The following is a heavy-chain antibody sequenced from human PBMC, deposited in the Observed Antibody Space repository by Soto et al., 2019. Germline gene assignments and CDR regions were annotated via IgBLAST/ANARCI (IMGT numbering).Heavy chain of an antibody. V-gene: IGHV4-34*01. CDR2: INHSGSN. J-gene: IGHJ6*02. Sequence: SETLSLTCSVYGGYFSGYYWSWIRQPPGKGLEWIGEINHSGSNNYNPSLKSRVTISVDTSKNQFSLKLSSVTSADTGVYYCERGVTDYCDSSGYDLVPYYYYGMDVWGQGTKVTVSS. D-gene: IGHD3-22*01. CDR1: GGYFSGYY. CDR3: ERGVTDYCDSSGYDLVPYYYYGMDV.